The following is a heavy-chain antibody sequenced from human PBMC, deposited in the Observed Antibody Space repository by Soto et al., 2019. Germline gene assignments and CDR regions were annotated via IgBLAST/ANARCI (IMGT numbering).Heavy chain of an antibody. V-gene: IGHV1-3*04. D-gene: IGHD1-7*01. Sequence: ASVEVSCTASGYTFTNSAVHWVRQAPGQRLEWMGWIITGNGNVKYSQKFQGRVTITRDTSATTAYMELSSLRSEDTAVYYCARNHPGELPFFDYWGQGTLVTVSS. J-gene: IGHJ4*02. CDR1: GYTFTNSA. CDR3: ARNHPGELPFFDY. CDR2: IITGNGNV.